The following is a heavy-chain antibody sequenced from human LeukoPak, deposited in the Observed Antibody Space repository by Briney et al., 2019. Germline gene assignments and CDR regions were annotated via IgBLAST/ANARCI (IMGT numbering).Heavy chain of an antibody. CDR2: ISYDGSNK. V-gene: IGHV3-30-3*01. D-gene: IGHD3-16*02. CDR1: GFTFSSYA. J-gene: IGHJ4*02. CDR3: ASYDYVWGSYRYTVGAFDY. Sequence: GGSLRLSCAASGFTFSSYAMHWVRQAPGKGLEWVAVISYDGSNKYYADSVKGRFTISRDNSKNTLYPQMNSLRAEDTAVYYCASYDYVWGSYRYTVGAFDYWGQGTLVTVS.